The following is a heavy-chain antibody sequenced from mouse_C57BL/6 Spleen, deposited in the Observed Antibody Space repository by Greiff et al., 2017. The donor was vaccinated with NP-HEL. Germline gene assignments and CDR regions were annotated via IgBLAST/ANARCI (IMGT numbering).Heavy chain of an antibody. CDR3: TREDYNYDGYYAMDY. CDR1: GFTFSSYA. D-gene: IGHD2-12*01. Sequence: EVKVVESGEGLVKPGGSLKLSCAASGFTFSSYAMSWVRQTPEKRLEWVAYISSGGDYIYYADTVKGRFTISRDNARNTLYLQMSSLKSEDTAMYYCTREDYNYDGYYAMDYWGQGTSVTVSS. V-gene: IGHV5-9-1*02. J-gene: IGHJ4*01. CDR2: ISSGGDYI.